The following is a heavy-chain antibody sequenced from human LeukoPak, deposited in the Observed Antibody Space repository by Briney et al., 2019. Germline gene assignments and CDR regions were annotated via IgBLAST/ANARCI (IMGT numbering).Heavy chain of an antibody. Sequence: SETLSLTCTVSGGSISSYYWSWIRQPPGKGLEWIGYIYYSGSTNYNPSLKSRVTISVDTPKNQFSLKLSSVTAADTAVYYCARGQGDFWSGYLYYFDYWGQGTLVTVSS. CDR2: IYYSGST. V-gene: IGHV4-59*01. J-gene: IGHJ4*02. D-gene: IGHD3-3*01. CDR3: ARGQGDFWSGYLYYFDY. CDR1: GGSISSYY.